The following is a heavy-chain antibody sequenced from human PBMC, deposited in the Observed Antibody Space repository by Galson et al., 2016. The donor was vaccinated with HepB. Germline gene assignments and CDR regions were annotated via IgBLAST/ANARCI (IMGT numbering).Heavy chain of an antibody. V-gene: IGHV4-4*02. J-gene: IGHJ4*02. CDR3: VRSADFWRLGY. CDR2: MYQSGST. CDR1: GFTFSSYW. Sequence: SLRLSCAASGFTFSSYWMVWVRQAPGKGLEWIGEMYQSGSTDYNPSLQSRVTISVDKSKNQFSLKLTSVTAADTAVYYCVRSADFWRLGYWGQGTLVTVSS. D-gene: IGHD3-3*01.